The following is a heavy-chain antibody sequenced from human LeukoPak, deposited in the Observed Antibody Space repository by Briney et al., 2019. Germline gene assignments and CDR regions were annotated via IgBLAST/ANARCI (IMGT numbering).Heavy chain of an antibody. CDR2: INPSGGST. D-gene: IGHD3-10*01. J-gene: IGHJ4*02. V-gene: IGHV1-46*01. CDR1: GGTFSSYA. Sequence: GASVKVSCKASGGTFSSYAISWVRQAPGQGLEWMGIINPSGGSTSYAQKFQGRVTMTRDMSTSTVYMELSSLRSEDTAVYYCARDARGFDYWGQGTLVTVSS. CDR3: ARDARGFDY.